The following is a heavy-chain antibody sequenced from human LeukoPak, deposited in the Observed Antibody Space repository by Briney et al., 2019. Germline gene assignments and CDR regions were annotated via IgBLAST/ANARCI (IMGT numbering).Heavy chain of an antibody. CDR3: ARLATPSAMAARGRSWFES. J-gene: IGHJ5*01. D-gene: IGHD6-6*01. V-gene: IGHV4-39*07. CDR2: IYYSGST. Sequence: PSETLSLTCSVSGGSITSSSYYWGWIRQPPGKGLEWIGTIYYSGSTSYNPSLKSRVTILVDTSKNQFSLKLSSVTAADTAVYYCARLATPSAMAARGRSWFESWGQGTLVTVSS. CDR1: GGSITSSSYY.